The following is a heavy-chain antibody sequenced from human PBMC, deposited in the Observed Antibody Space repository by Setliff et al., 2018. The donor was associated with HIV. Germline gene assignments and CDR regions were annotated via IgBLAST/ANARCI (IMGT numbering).Heavy chain of an antibody. Sequence: GGSLRLSCAASGFTFRNYAMTWVRQAPGKGLAWVSTISPSSCGTNYADSGKGRFTLSRDNSKNILYLQMNSLRVEDSVVYYCAKTVALLRAARLDLGYWSQGTWVTVSS. D-gene: IGHD6-6*01. J-gene: IGHJ4*02. CDR1: GFTFRNYA. CDR3: AKTVALLRAARLDLGY. CDR2: ISPSSCGT. V-gene: IGHV3-23*01.